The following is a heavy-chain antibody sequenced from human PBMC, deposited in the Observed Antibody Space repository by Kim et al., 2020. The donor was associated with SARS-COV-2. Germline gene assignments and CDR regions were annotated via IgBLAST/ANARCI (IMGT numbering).Heavy chain of an antibody. CDR2: ISSSSSYI. J-gene: IGHJ5*02. CDR1: GFTFSSYS. Sequence: GGSLRLSCAASGFTFSSYSMNWVRQAPGKGLEWVSSISSSSSYIYYADSVKGRFTISRDNAKNSLYLQMNSLRAEDTAVYYCARASKQWLVLGWFDPWGQGTLVTVSS. V-gene: IGHV3-21*01. D-gene: IGHD6-19*01. CDR3: ARASKQWLVLGWFDP.